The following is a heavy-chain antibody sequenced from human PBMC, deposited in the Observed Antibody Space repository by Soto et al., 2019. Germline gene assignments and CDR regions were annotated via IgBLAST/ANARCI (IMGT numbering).Heavy chain of an antibody. V-gene: IGHV3-74*01. CDR1: VGPVNMYW. CDR2: INDDGTYT. CDR3: TRGPRATPTGTGAF. Sequence: PGRPMSTPCAASVGPVNMYWTPCVPHAQGKGPEWVSRINDDGTYTNYADSVKGRFTISRDNAKNILYLQMNDLRTEDTAVYYCTRGPRATPTGTGAFWGQGPLVTVSS. D-gene: IGHD1-1*01. J-gene: IGHJ4*02.